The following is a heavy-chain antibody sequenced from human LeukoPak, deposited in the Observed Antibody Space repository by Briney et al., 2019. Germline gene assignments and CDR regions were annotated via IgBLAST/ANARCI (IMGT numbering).Heavy chain of an antibody. CDR1: GGSISSGDYY. Sequence: SETLSLTCTVSGGSISSGDYYWSWIRQPPGKGLEWIGYIYYSGSTYYNPSLKSRVTISVDASKNHFSLKLSSVTAADTAVYYCARVQKSGSSNKRYAFDIWGQGTMVTVSS. V-gene: IGHV4-30-4*01. CDR3: ARVQKSGSSNKRYAFDI. D-gene: IGHD6-19*01. CDR2: IYYSGST. J-gene: IGHJ3*02.